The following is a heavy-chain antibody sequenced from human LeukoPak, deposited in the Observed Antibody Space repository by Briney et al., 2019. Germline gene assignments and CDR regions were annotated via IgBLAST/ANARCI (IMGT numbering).Heavy chain of an antibody. Sequence: PGRSLRLSCAASGFTFSGYSMNWVRQAPGEGLEWISYISSSGTSVYYADSVKGRFTISRDNSKNTLYLQMGSLRAEDMAVYYCARAFSSSVADYFDYWGQGTLVTVSS. V-gene: IGHV3-48*01. CDR1: GFTFSGYS. CDR2: ISSSGTSV. J-gene: IGHJ4*02. CDR3: ARAFSSSVADYFDY. D-gene: IGHD6-6*01.